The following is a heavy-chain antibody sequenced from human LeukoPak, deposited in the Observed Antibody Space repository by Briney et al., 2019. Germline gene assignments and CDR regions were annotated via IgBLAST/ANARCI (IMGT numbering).Heavy chain of an antibody. V-gene: IGHV3-23*01. CDR1: GFTFSSYA. CDR2: ISGSGGST. CDR3: ARAEVLLWFGESPGAEYFQH. J-gene: IGHJ1*01. D-gene: IGHD3-10*01. Sequence: PGGSLRLSCAASGFTFSSYAMSWVRQAPGKGLEWVSAISGSGGSTYYADSVKGRFTISRDNSKSTLYLQMNSLRAEDTAVYYCARAEVLLWFGESPGAEYFQHWGQGTLVTVSS.